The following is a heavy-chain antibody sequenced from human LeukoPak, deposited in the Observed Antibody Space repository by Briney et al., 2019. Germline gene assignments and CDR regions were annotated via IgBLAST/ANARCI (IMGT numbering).Heavy chain of an antibody. CDR3: ARHVGGYSYGWIDY. Sequence: SETLSLTCTVSGGSISSYYWSWIRQPPGKGLEWIGYIYYSGSTNYNPSLKSRVTISVDTSKNQFSLKLSSVTAADTAVYYCARHVGGYSYGWIDYWGQGTLVTVSS. V-gene: IGHV4-59*08. J-gene: IGHJ4*02. CDR1: GGSISSYY. CDR2: IYYSGST. D-gene: IGHD5-18*01.